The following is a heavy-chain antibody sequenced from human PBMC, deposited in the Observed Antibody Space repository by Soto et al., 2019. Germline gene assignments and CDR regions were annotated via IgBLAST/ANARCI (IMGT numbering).Heavy chain of an antibody. Sequence: EVQLVESGGGLVQPGGSLRLSCAASGFTFSSYWMSWVRQAPGKGLEWVANIKQDGSEKYYVDSVKGRFTISRDNAKNSLYLQMNSLRAEDTAVYYCARDGTNDYVWGSLPSWGQGTLVTVSS. CDR2: IKQDGSEK. CDR3: ARDGTNDYVWGSLPS. V-gene: IGHV3-7*05. CDR1: GFTFSSYW. J-gene: IGHJ5*02. D-gene: IGHD3-16*01.